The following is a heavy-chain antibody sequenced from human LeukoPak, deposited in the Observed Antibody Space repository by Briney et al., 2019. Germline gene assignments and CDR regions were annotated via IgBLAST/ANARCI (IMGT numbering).Heavy chain of an antibody. J-gene: IGHJ3*02. CDR1: GYTFTSYY. Sequence: GASVKVSCKASGYTFTSYYMHWVRQAPGQGLEWMGIINPSGGSTSYAQKFQGRVTMTRDTSISTAYMELSRLRSDDTAVYYCARIRPSDAFDIWGQGTMVTVSS. CDR3: ARIRPSDAFDI. V-gene: IGHV1-46*01. CDR2: INPSGGST.